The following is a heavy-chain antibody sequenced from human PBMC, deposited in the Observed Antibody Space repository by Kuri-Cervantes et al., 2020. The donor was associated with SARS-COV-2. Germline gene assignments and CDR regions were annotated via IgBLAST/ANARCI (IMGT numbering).Heavy chain of an antibody. V-gene: IGHV3-30-3*01. CDR2: ISYDGSNK. D-gene: IGHD1-26*01. Sequence: GESLKISCAASGFTFSSYAMHWVRQAPGKGLEWVAVISYDGSNKYYADSVKGRFTISRGNSKNTLYLQMNSLRAEDTAVYYCAREGLSEVELLDYWGQGTLVTVSS. CDR3: AREGLSEVELLDY. J-gene: IGHJ4*02. CDR1: GFTFSSYA.